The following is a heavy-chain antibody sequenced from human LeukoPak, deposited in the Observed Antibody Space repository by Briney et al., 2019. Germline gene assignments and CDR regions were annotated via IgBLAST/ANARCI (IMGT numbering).Heavy chain of an antibody. J-gene: IGHJ5*02. CDR1: GGSISSGGYY. V-gene: IGHV4-31*03. D-gene: IGHD2-15*01. CDR2: INHSGST. Sequence: PSQTLSLTCTVSGGSISSGGYYWSWIRQPPGKGLEWIGEINHSGSTNYNPSLKSRVTISVDTSKNQFSLKLSSVTAADTAVYYCATSYCSGGSCYSGWFDPWGQGTLVTVSS. CDR3: ATSYCSGGSCYSGWFDP.